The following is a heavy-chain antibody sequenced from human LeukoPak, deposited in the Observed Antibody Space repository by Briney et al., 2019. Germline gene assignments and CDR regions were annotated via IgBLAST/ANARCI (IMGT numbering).Heavy chain of an antibody. J-gene: IGHJ3*02. Sequence: SETLSLTCTVSGVSISSYYWSWIRQPPGKGLEWIGYIYYSGSTNYNPSLKSRVTISVDTSKNQFSLKLSSVTAADTAVYYCHLFGDDAFDIWGQGTMVTVSS. CDR3: HLFGDDAFDI. D-gene: IGHD3-10*01. CDR2: IYYSGST. CDR1: GVSISSYY. V-gene: IGHV4-59*08.